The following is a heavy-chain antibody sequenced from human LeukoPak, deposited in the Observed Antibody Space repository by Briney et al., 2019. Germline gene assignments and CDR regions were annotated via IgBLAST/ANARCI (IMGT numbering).Heavy chain of an antibody. CDR3: ARRPVAAAIKGGWFDP. V-gene: IGHV1-2*02. Sequence: ASVKVSCKASGYTFTGYYMHWVRQAPGQGLEWMGWINPNSGGTNYAQKFQGRVTMTRDTSISTAYMELSRLRSDDTAVYYCARRPVAAAIKGGWFDPWGQGTLVTVSS. J-gene: IGHJ5*02. CDR1: GYTFTGYY. D-gene: IGHD2-2*01. CDR2: INPNSGGT.